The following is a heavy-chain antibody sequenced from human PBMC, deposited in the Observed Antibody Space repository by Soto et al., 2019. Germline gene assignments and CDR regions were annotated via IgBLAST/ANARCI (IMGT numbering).Heavy chain of an antibody. J-gene: IGHJ4*02. D-gene: IGHD3-3*01. CDR1: GFTFSSYG. CDR3: ARGRGGGSGYRVDY. V-gene: IGHV3-30*03. CDR2: ISYDGSNK. Sequence: QVQLVESGGGVVQPGRSLRLSCAASGFTFSSYGMHWVRQAPGKGLEWVAVISYDGSNKYYADSVKGRFTISRDNSKNPVYLQMDSLSAEDTAVYSCARGRGGGSGYRVDYWGQGTLVTVSS.